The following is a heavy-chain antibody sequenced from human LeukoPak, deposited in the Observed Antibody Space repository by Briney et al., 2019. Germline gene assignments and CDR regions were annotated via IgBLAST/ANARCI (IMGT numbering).Heavy chain of an antibody. D-gene: IGHD3-3*01. J-gene: IGHJ4*02. V-gene: IGHV4-34*01. CDR1: GGSFSGYY. Sequence: SETLCLTCAVYGGSFSGYYWSWIRQPPGKGLEWIVEINHSGSTNYNPSLKSRVTISVDTSKNQFSLKLSSVTAAGTAVYYCARGGFWSGYHHFHYWGQGTLVTVSS. CDR3: ARGGFWSGYHHFHY. CDR2: INHSGST.